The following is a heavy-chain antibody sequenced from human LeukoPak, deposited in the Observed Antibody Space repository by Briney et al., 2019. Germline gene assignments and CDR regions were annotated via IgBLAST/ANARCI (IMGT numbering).Heavy chain of an antibody. D-gene: IGHD2-21*02. CDR3: AKDRIGGVTFFDY. Sequence: GGSLRLSSAASGFTFNIYAMNWVRQAPGKGLEWISSISYSAAGTYYADSVKGRFSISRGNSKKIVYLQMNSLRAEDTAVYYCAKDRIGGVTFFDYWGQGTLVTVSS. CDR1: GFTFNIYA. CDR2: ISYSAAGT. V-gene: IGHV3-23*01. J-gene: IGHJ4*02.